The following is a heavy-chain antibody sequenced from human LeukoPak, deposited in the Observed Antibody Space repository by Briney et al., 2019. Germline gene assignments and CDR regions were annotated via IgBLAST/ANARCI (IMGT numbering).Heavy chain of an antibody. V-gene: IGHV1-2*02. CDR1: GYTFTGYY. CDR2: INPNSGGT. CDR3: AGRGLIAEAGFDF. J-gene: IGHJ4*02. D-gene: IGHD6-13*01. Sequence: EASVKVSCKASGYTFTGYYIHWLRQAPGQGLEWMGWINPNSGGTYYAHKFQGRVTMTRDTSISTVYMELNRLRSDDTALYYCAGRGLIAEAGFDFWGQGSLVTVSS.